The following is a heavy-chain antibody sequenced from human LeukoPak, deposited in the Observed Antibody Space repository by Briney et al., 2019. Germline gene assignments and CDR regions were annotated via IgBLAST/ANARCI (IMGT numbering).Heavy chain of an antibody. J-gene: IGHJ3*02. V-gene: IGHV3-23*01. D-gene: IGHD3-10*01. CDR3: AKALAYGSGSYSAFDI. Sequence: QPGGSLRLSCAASGFIFRTYGMNWVRQAPGKGLEYVSGITAGGGNTYYGDSLKGRFTISRDNSKNTLYLQMNSLRAEDTAVYYCAKALAYGSGSYSAFDIWGQGTMVTVSS. CDR2: ITAGGGNT. CDR1: GFIFRTYG.